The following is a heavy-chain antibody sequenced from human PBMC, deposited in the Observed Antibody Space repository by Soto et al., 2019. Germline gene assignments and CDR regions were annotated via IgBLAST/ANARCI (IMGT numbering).Heavy chain of an antibody. Sequence: GGSLRLSCAASGFTVSNYEMSWVRQAPGKGLEWVSYINSGGTSIKYADSVKGRFTISRDNARNSLYLQMNSLRDEDTAVYYCARENYGDAFDFWGQGALVTVSS. J-gene: IGHJ4*02. CDR3: ARENYGDAFDF. CDR2: INSGGTSI. V-gene: IGHV3-48*03. D-gene: IGHD4-17*01. CDR1: GFTVSNYE.